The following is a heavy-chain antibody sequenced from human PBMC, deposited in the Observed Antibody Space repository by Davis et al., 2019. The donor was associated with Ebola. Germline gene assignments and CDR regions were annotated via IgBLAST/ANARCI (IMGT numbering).Heavy chain of an antibody. CDR3: ASMIVVVPAAHY. CDR2: IYYSGST. D-gene: IGHD2-2*01. V-gene: IGHV4-59*01. J-gene: IGHJ4*02. CDR1: GFTLSTYA. Sequence: ESLKISCAASGFTLSTYAMSWVRQPPGKGLEWIGYIYYSGSTNYNPSLKSRVTISVDTSKNQFSLKLSSVTAADTAVYYCASMIVVVPAAHYWGQGTLVTVSS.